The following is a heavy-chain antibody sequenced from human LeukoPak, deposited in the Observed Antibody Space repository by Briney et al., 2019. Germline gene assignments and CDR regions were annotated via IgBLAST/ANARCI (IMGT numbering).Heavy chain of an antibody. CDR3: ARRSRVPAAIRDAFDI. D-gene: IGHD2-2*02. CDR2: IIPILGIA. J-gene: IGHJ3*02. CDR1: GGTFSSYA. Sequence: ASVKVSCKASGGTFSSYAISWVRQAPGQGLEWMGRIIPILGIANYAQKFQGRVTITADKSTSTAYMELSSLRSEDTAVYYCARRSRVPAAIRDAFDIWGQGTMVTVSS. V-gene: IGHV1-69*04.